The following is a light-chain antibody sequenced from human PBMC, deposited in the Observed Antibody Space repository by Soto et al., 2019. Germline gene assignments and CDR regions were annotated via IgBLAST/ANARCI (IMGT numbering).Light chain of an antibody. V-gene: IGLV2-11*01. CDR3: NSYTSDYTYV. CDR2: DVG. CDR1: SSDVGGYNY. Sequence: QSALTQPRSVSGSPGQSVTISCTGTSSDVGGYNYVSWYQQHPGKAPKLMIYDVGKRPSGVPDRFSGSKSDNTASLTISGLQAEDEADYYCNSYTSDYTYVFGTGTKVTVL. J-gene: IGLJ1*01.